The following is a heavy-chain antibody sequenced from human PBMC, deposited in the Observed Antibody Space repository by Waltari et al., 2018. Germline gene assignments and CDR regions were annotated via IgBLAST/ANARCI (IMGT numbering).Heavy chain of an antibody. CDR2: LYHTGST. V-gene: IGHV4-38-2*02. CDR1: GYSISSGYY. D-gene: IGHD3-10*01. CDR3: ARAVGLHDYYFDY. Sequence: QVQLQESGPGLVKPWETLSLTCTVSGYSISSGYYWVWLRQSPGTGLEWVGSLYHTGSTYYNPSLENRITLSGDASKNQFSLKVRSVTAADTAMYYCARAVGLHDYYFDYWGQGILVTVSS. J-gene: IGHJ4*02.